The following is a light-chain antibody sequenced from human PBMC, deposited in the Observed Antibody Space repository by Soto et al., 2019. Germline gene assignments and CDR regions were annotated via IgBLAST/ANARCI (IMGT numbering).Light chain of an antibody. Sequence: DIQMNQSASTLSGSVGYRVTITCLASQTISSWLAWYQQKPGKAPKLLIYKASTLKSGVPSRFSGSGSGTEFTLTISSLQPDDFATYYCQHYNSYSEAFGQGRKVDIK. J-gene: IGKJ1*01. V-gene: IGKV1-5*03. CDR2: KAS. CDR1: QTISSW. CDR3: QHYNSYSEA.